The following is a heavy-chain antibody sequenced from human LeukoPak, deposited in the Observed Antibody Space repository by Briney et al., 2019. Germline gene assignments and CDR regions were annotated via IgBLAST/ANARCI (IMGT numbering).Heavy chain of an antibody. CDR2: IYYSGST. V-gene: IGHV4-39*01. D-gene: IGHD2-2*01. CDR1: AGSTTSSSYY. CDR3: AIVVVPATFDY. Sequence: SETLSLTCTVSAGSTTSSSYYWGWIRQPPGKGLEWIGSIYYSGSTYYNPSLKSRVTISVDTSKNQFSLKLSSVTAADTAVYYCAIVVVPATFDYWGQGTLVTVSS. J-gene: IGHJ4*02.